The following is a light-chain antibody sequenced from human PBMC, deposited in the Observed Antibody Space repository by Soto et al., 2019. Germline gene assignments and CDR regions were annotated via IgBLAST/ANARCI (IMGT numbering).Light chain of an antibody. CDR1: SSNIGSHP. CDR3: AAWDDSLSGHVV. J-gene: IGLJ2*01. V-gene: IGLV1-47*02. CDR2: GDN. Sequence: QSVLTQQPSASGTPGQRVTIFCSGSSSNIGSHPVNWYQQFPGTAPKLLIYGDNQRPSGVPDRFSGSKSGTAASLAISGLRSEDEADYYCAAWDDSLSGHVVFGGGTKLTVL.